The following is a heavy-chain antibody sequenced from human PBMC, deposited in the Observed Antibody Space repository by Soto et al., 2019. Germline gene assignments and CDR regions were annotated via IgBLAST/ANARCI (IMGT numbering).Heavy chain of an antibody. J-gene: IGHJ5*02. V-gene: IGHV4-39*01. CDR1: GDSISTNDYY. Sequence: SETLSLTCTVSGDSISTNDYYWGWIRQSPGKGLEWLANIFYSGSTYYNPSLASRVTVSVDTSKNEFSLKLRSVTAADTAVYYCAGQPTTGDTDLWFDPWGQGTLVTVSS. CDR2: IFYSGST. D-gene: IGHD2-21*01. CDR3: AGQPTTGDTDLWFDP.